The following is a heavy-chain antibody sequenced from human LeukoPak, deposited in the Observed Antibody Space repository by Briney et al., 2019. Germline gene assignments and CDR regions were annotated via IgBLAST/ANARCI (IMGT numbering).Heavy chain of an antibody. D-gene: IGHD2-15*01. J-gene: IGHJ4*02. V-gene: IGHV3-21*01. Sequence: GGSLRLSCAASGFTFSSYSMNWVRQAPGKGLEWVSSISSSSSYIYYADSVKGRFTISRDNAKNSLYLQMNSLRAEDTAVYYCARDICGGSCYSSFDYWGQGTLVTVSS. CDR2: ISSSSSYI. CDR3: ARDICGGSCYSSFDY. CDR1: GFTFSSYS.